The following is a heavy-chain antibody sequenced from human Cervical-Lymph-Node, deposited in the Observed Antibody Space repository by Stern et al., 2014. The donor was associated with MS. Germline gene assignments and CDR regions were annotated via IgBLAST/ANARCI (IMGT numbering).Heavy chain of an antibody. Sequence: QLQLQESGPGLVKPSQTLSLTCTVSGGSFSSGDYSWSWIRQPPGKGLEWLGYIFHSGSTNYNPSLKSRVTMSLDTSKNRFSLELTSVTATDTAVYYCARETAFCGGLGYGMDVWGQGTTVTVSS. V-gene: IGHV4-30-4*01. D-gene: IGHD3-10*01. J-gene: IGHJ6*02. CDR3: ARETAFCGGLGYGMDV. CDR1: GGSFSSGDYS. CDR2: IFHSGST.